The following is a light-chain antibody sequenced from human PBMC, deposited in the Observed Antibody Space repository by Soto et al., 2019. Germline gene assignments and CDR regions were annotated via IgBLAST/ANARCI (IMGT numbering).Light chain of an antibody. J-gene: IGKJ1*01. CDR2: AAS. V-gene: IGKV3-15*01. Sequence: EIVMTQSPATLSVSPGERATLSCRASQSVSSNLAWYQQKPGQAPRLLIYAASSLHRGVPSRFSGSGSGTDFTLTITSLQPEDFATYDGQQSYSTPPTFGQGTKVDIK. CDR1: QSVSSN. CDR3: QQSYSTPPT.